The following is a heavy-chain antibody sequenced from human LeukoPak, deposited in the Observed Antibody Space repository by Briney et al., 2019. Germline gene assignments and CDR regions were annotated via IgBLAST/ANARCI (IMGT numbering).Heavy chain of an antibody. J-gene: IGHJ4*02. CDR3: ARANTPFADY. CDR1: GFTFSSYD. Sequence: GGSLRLSCAASGFTFSSYDMHWVRQAPGKGLEWVAVISYDGSNKYYADSVKGRFAISRDNSKNTVYLQMNSLRVEDTAVYYCARANTPFADYWGQGTLGTVSS. V-gene: IGHV3-30*09. D-gene: IGHD2-2*02. CDR2: ISYDGSNK.